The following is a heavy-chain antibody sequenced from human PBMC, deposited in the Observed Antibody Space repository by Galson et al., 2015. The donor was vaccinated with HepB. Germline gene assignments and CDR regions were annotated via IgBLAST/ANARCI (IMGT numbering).Heavy chain of an antibody. J-gene: IGHJ4*02. D-gene: IGHD3-22*01. CDR3: AREDSSGYYYERYFDY. CDR1: GDSVSSNSAA. CDR2: TYYRSKWYN. V-gene: IGHV6-1*01. Sequence: AISGDSVSSNSAAWNWIRQSPSRGLEWLGRTYYRSKWYNDYAVSVKSRITINPDTSKNQFSLQLNSVTPEDTAVYYCAREDSSGYYYERYFDYWGQGTLVTVSS.